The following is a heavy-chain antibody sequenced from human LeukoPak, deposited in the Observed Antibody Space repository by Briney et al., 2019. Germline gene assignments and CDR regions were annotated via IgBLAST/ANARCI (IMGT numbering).Heavy chain of an antibody. CDR3: AKGQHYYYYYMDV. CDR2: ISWNSGSI. D-gene: IGHD5-18*01. CDR1: GFTFDDYA. Sequence: GRSLRLSCAASGFTFDDYAMHWVRHAPGKGLEWVSGISWNSGSIAYADSVKGRFTISRDNAKNSLYLQMNSLRAEDTALYYCAKGQHYYYYYMDVWGKGTTVTVSS. V-gene: IGHV3-9*01. J-gene: IGHJ6*03.